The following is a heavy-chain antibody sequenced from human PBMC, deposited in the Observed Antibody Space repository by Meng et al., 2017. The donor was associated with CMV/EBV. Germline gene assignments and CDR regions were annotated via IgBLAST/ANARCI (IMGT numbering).Heavy chain of an antibody. D-gene: IGHD2-2*01. CDR1: GGTFSSYA. V-gene: IGHV1-69*05. CDR3: ASTQASVVPAATSSYYYYYGMDV. J-gene: IGHJ6*02. CDR2: IIPIFGTA. Sequence: SVKVSCKASGGTFSSYAISWVRQAPGQGLEWMGGIIPIFGTANYAQKFQGRVTITTDESTSTAYMELSSLRSEDTAVYYCASTQASVVPAATSSYYYYYGMDVWGQGTTVTVSS.